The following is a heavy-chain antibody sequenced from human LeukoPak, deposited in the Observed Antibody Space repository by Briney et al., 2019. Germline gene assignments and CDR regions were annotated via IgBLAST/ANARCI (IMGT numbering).Heavy chain of an antibody. J-gene: IGHJ4*02. CDR3: ARAPSGSGPYYFDY. Sequence: GGSLRLSCGASGFTFSSYDMHWVRQFIGKGLEWVSGIGVAGDTYYSGSVKGRFTISRENAKNSLYLQMNSLRAGDTAVYYCARAPSGSGPYYFDYWGQGTLVTVSS. CDR2: IGVAGDT. CDR1: GFTFSSYD. D-gene: IGHD6-19*01. V-gene: IGHV3-13*01.